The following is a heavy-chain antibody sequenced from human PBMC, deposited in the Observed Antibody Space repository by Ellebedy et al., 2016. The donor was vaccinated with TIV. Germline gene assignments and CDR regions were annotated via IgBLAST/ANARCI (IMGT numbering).Heavy chain of an antibody. CDR2: INHSGST. CDR1: GGSLSSDY. J-gene: IGHJ4*02. V-gene: IGHV4-34*01. D-gene: IGHD6-19*01. CDR3: ARAFQYSSGWAFDY. Sequence: MPSETLSLTCAVHGGSLSSDYWSWIRQSPEKGLEWIGEINHSGSTSYNPSLKSRVSISVDTPKKQFSLKLSSVTAAFTAVYYCARAFQYSSGWAFDYWGQGTLVTVSS.